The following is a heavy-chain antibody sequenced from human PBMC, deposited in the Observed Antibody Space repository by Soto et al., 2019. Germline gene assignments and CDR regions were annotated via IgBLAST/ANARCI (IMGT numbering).Heavy chain of an antibody. CDR3: AKARLWGGDGYNSYYYNAMDV. Sequence: ETQLVESGGGLVQPGRSLRLSCAASGFTFDDYAMYWVRQGPGKGLEWVSGISWDSGRIGYADSVKGRFTISRDNAKNSLYLQMNSLRPEDTALYYCAKARLWGGDGYNSYYYNAMDVWGQGTTVTVSS. CDR2: ISWDSGRI. CDR1: GFTFDDYA. V-gene: IGHV3-9*01. D-gene: IGHD3-16*01. J-gene: IGHJ6*02.